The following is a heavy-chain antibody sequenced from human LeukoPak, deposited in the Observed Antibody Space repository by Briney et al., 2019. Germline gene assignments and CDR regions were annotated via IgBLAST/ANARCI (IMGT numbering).Heavy chain of an antibody. Sequence: PGRSLRLSCAASGFSFSSSNMHWVRQTPGKGLEWVAVISHHGIKKDLSDPVKGRFTISRDNSKNTLYLQMNSLRAEDTAVYYCAKTLTGQLRYFFDYWGQGTLVTVSS. V-gene: IGHV3-30*18. J-gene: IGHJ4*02. CDR1: GFSFSSSN. D-gene: IGHD3-3*01. CDR2: ISHHGIKK. CDR3: AKTLTGQLRYFFDY.